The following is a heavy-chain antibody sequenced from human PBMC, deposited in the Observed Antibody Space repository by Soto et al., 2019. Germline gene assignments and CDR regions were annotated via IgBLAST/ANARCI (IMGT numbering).Heavy chain of an antibody. CDR2: IYYSGST. Sequence: QVQLQESGPGLVKPSETLSLTCTVSGGSISSYYWSWIRQPPGKGLEWIGYIYYSGSTNYNPSLKSRVTMSVDTSKNQFSLKLSSVTAADTALYYCARRYGGDLDYWGQGTLVTVSS. V-gene: IGHV4-59*08. CDR3: ARRYGGDLDY. D-gene: IGHD1-26*01. CDR1: GGSISSYY. J-gene: IGHJ4*02.